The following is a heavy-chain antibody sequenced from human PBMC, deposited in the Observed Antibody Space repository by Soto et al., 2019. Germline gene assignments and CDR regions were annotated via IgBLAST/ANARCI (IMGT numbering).Heavy chain of an antibody. V-gene: IGHV3-23*01. J-gene: IGHJ5*02. D-gene: IGHD3-10*01. CDR2: ISGSGGDT. CDR1: GFTFSSYA. CDR3: ASGSGSYPKYNWFDP. Sequence: QPGGSLRLSCAASGFTFSSYAMTWVRQAPGKGLGWVSAISGSGGDTYYADSVKGRFTISRDNSRNTLYLQMNSLRAEDTAVYYCASGSGSYPKYNWFDPWGQGTLVTVSS.